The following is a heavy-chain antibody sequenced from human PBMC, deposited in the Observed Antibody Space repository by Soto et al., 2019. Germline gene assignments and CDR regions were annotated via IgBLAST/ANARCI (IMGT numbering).Heavy chain of an antibody. V-gene: IGHV3-74*01. D-gene: IGHD2-21*01. CDR2: IKSDGSST. CDR1: GFTFSDYW. CDR3: ERQPAYSFAY. Sequence: PGGSLRLSCAASGFTFSDYWMHWVRQAPGEGLVWVSRIKSDGSSTSYADSVKGRFIISRDNAKNTLYLQMNSLRADDTAVYYCERQPAYSFAYWGLGTMVTVSS. J-gene: IGHJ4*02.